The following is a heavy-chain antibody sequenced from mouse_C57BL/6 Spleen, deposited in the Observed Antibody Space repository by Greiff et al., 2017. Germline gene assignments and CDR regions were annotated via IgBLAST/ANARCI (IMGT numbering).Heavy chain of an antibody. D-gene: IGHD1-1*01. CDR2: IYPRSGNT. V-gene: IGHV1-81*01. J-gene: IGHJ1*03. CDR1: GYTFTSYG. Sequence: VNVVESGAELARPGASVKLSCKASGYTFTSYGISWVKQRTGQGLEWIGEIYPRSGNTYYNEKFKGKATLTADKSSSTAYMELRSLTSEDSAVYFCAREITTVDWYFDVWGTGTTVTVSS. CDR3: AREITTVDWYFDV.